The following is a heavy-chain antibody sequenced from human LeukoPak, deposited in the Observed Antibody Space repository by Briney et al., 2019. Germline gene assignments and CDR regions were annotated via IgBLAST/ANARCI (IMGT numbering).Heavy chain of an antibody. CDR1: GFTFSSYW. J-gene: IGHJ3*02. CDR3: ASDPFTISAYDAFNI. Sequence: GGSLRLSCATSGFTFSSYWMSWVRQAPGKGLEWVANIKQDGSEKYYVDSVKGRLTISRDNAKNSLYLQMNSLRVEDTAVYYCASDPFTISAYDAFNIWGQGTVVTVSS. CDR2: IKQDGSEK. D-gene: IGHD3-3*02. V-gene: IGHV3-7*01.